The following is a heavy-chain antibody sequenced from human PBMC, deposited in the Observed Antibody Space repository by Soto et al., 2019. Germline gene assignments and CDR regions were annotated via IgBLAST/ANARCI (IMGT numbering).Heavy chain of an antibody. CDR2: INPTGGRA. V-gene: IGHV1-46*03. J-gene: IGHJ4*03. CDR3: SRLTTMVREINDDPFDF. CDR1: GYTLTSDY. D-gene: IGHD3-10*01. Sequence: ASVKVSCKSSGYTLTSDYMHCVRQAPGQGLEWMGVINPTGGRASYAPKFQGRVTLTRDTSTSTAYMELSSLRSDDTAVYFCSRLTTMVREINDDPFDFWGQGTLVTVSS.